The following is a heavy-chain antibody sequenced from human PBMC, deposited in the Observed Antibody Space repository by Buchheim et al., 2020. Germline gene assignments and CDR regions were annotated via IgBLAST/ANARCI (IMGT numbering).Heavy chain of an antibody. CDR3: TTGRHVWGSYRFGYFQH. CDR1: GFTFSNAW. Sequence: EVQLLESGGGLVKPGGSLRLSCAASGFTFSNAWMSWVRQAPGKGLEWVGRIKSKTDGGTTDYAAPVKGRVTISRDDSKKTVYLQMNSLKTEDTAVYYCTTGRHVWGSYRFGYFQHWGQGTL. V-gene: IGHV3-15*01. D-gene: IGHD3-16*02. CDR2: IKSKTDGGTT. J-gene: IGHJ1*01.